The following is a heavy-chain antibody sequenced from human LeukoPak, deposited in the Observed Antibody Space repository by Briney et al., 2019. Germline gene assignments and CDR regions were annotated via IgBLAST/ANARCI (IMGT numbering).Heavy chain of an antibody. J-gene: IGHJ6*03. CDR2: IKQDGSEK. V-gene: IGHV3-7*01. CDR1: GFTFSSYW. D-gene: IGHD4-11*01. Sequence: GGSLRLSCAASGFTFSSYWMSWVRQAPGKGLEWVANIKQDGSEKYYVDSVKGRFTISRDNAKNSLYLQMNSLRAEDTAVYYCARDGALYDYSKHYYYYYMDVWGKGTTVTVSS. CDR3: ARDGALYDYSKHYYYYYMDV.